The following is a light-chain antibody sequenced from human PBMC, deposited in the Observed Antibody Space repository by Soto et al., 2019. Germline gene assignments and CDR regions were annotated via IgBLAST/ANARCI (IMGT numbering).Light chain of an antibody. CDR1: QSVRSTY. J-gene: IGKJ4*01. V-gene: IGKV3-20*01. CDR2: GAS. CDR3: QQYDGSQLA. Sequence: EIMLTDSPGTLSLSPGERATLSCRASQSVRSTYLAWYQRKPGQAPRLLIYGASTRATGIPDRFSGSRSGTDFTLTISRLEPEDFAVYYCQQYDGSQLAFGGGTRVDIK.